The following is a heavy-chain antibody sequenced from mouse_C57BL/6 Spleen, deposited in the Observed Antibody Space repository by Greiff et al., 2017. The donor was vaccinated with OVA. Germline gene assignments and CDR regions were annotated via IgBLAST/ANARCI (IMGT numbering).Heavy chain of an antibody. Sequence: QVHVKQPGAELVRPGTSVKLSCKASGYTFTSYWMHWVKQRPGQGLEWIGVIDPSDSYTNYNQKFKGKATLTVDTSSSTAYMQLSSLTSEDSAVYYCARSELTGTFYFDYWGQGTTLTVSS. CDR2: IDPSDSYT. J-gene: IGHJ2*01. CDR1: GYTFTSYW. V-gene: IGHV1-59*01. D-gene: IGHD4-1*01. CDR3: ARSELTGTFYFDY.